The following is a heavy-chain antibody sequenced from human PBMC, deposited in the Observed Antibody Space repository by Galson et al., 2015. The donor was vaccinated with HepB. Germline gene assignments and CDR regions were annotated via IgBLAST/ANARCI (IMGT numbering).Heavy chain of an antibody. CDR3: AKVFPEKTDGWYRQALYYFDS. V-gene: IGHV3-23*01. CDR2: ITPSGDNT. Sequence: LRLSCAASGFTFSYYAMSWVRQAPGKGLEWISAITPSGDNTYSADSVKGRFTISRDNSRNTLFLQLNSLRAGDTAIYFCAKVFPEKTDGWYRQALYYFDSWGQGTRVTVSS. CDR1: GFTFSYYA. J-gene: IGHJ4*02. D-gene: IGHD6-19*01.